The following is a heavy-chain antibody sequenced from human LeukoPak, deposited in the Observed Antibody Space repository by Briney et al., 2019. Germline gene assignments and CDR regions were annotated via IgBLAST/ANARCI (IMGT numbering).Heavy chain of an antibody. D-gene: IGHD6-19*01. J-gene: IGHJ4*02. CDR3: AKLPGIAVAGRFDY. Sequence: GGSLRLSCAASGFTFSSYAMSWVRQAPGKGLEWVSVISGSGGSTYYADSVKGRFTISRDNSKNTLYLQMNSLRAEDTAVYYCAKLPGIAVAGRFDYWGQGTLDTVSS. CDR2: ISGSGGST. V-gene: IGHV3-23*01. CDR1: GFTFSSYA.